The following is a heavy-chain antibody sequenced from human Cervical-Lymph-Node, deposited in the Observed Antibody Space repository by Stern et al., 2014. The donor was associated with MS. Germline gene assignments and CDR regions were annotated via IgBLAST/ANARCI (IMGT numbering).Heavy chain of an antibody. D-gene: IGHD1-26*01. CDR1: GFTFSDYA. J-gene: IGHJ3*02. CDR3: ARRGADHDACDI. CDR2: ISYDGNYK. V-gene: IGHV3-30*04. Sequence: VQLVQSGGGVVQPGRSLRLSCAASGFTFSDYAFHWVRQAPGKGLEWVTIISYDGNYKYYADSVKGRFTISRDNSKNTLYLQMHSLRSDDTAVYYCARRGADHDACDIWGQGTMVTVSS.